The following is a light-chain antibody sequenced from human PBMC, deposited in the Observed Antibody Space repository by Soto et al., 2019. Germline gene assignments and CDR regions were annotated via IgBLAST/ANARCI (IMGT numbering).Light chain of an antibody. Sequence: DIQMTQSPSTLSAFVGDRVSVTSRASQSISTWLAWYQQKPGQAPKLLIYRASSLQSGVPSRFSGSGSGTEFTLTISSLQTDDFATYYCLQYDNYWTFGQGTKVEIK. V-gene: IGKV1-5*03. CDR3: LQYDNYWT. J-gene: IGKJ1*01. CDR1: QSISTW. CDR2: RAS.